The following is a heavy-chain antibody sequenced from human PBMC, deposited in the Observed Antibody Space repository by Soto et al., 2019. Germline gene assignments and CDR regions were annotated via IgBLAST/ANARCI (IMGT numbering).Heavy chain of an antibody. CDR3: ARHLLWLGESYNWFDP. CDR2: IDPSDSYT. V-gene: IGHV5-10-1*01. D-gene: IGHD3-10*01. CDR1: GYSFTSYW. Sequence: PGESLKISCKGSGYSFTSYWISWVRQMPGKGLEWMGRIDPSDSYTNYSPSFQGHVTISADKSISTAYLQWSSLKASDTAMYYCARHLLWLGESYNWFDPWGQGTLVTVSS. J-gene: IGHJ5*02.